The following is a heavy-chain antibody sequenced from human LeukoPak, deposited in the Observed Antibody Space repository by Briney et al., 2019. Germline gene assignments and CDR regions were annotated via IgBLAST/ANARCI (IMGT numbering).Heavy chain of an antibody. D-gene: IGHD2-15*01. CDR1: GYTFTGYY. CDR2: INPNSGGT. Sequence: GASVKVSCKASGYTFTGYYMHWVRQAPGQGLEWMGWINPNSGGTNYAQKFQGRVTMTRDTSISTAYVELSRLRSDDTAVYYCARDSKGVAGKNWFDPWGQGTLVTVSS. CDR3: ARDSKGVAGKNWFDP. V-gene: IGHV1-2*02. J-gene: IGHJ5*02.